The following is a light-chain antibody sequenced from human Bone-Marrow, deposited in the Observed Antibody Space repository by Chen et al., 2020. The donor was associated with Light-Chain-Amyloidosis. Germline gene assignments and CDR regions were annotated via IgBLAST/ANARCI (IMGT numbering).Light chain of an antibody. V-gene: IGLV3-21*02. CDR2: DDS. Sequence: SYVLTQPSSVSVAPGQTATIACGGNNIGSTSVHWYQQTPGQAPLLVVYDDSDRPSGIPERLSGCNSGKTATLTISRVEAGDEADYYCQVWDRSSDRPVFGGGTKLTVL. CDR3: QVWDRSSDRPV. J-gene: IGLJ3*02. CDR1: NIGSTS.